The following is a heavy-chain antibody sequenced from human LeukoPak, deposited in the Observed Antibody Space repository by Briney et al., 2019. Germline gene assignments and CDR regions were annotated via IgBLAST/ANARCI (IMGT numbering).Heavy chain of an antibody. Sequence: GSLRLSCAASGFTFSSYAMSWVRQAPGKGLEWVSAISGSGGSTYYADSVKGRFTISRDNSKNTLYLQMNSLRAEDTAVYYCAKDRAYDFWSGYFDYWSQGTLVTVSS. D-gene: IGHD3-3*01. CDR1: GFTFSSYA. CDR3: AKDRAYDFWSGYFDY. J-gene: IGHJ4*02. V-gene: IGHV3-23*01. CDR2: ISGSGGST.